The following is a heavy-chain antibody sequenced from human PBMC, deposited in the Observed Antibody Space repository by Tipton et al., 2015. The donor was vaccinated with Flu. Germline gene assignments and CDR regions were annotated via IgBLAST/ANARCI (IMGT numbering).Heavy chain of an antibody. D-gene: IGHD2-15*01. Sequence: TLSLTCTVSGGSIVDSTYYWDWIRQPPGKGLEWIGSVYYYGNTYYNPSLESRVTISIDTSKNQFFLKLNSVSAADTAVFYCARRGGGYKYLYGMDVWGQGTTVIVSS. CDR1: GGSIVDSTYY. V-gene: IGHV4-39*01. J-gene: IGHJ6*02. CDR2: VYYYGNT. CDR3: ARRGGGYKYLYGMDV.